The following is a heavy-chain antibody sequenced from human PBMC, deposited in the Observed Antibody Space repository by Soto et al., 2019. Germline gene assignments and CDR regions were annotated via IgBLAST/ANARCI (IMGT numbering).Heavy chain of an antibody. CDR1: GFTFSSYG. CDR3: AKDMGATIFDY. V-gene: IGHV3-30*18. Sequence: QVQLVESGGGVVQPGRSLRLSCAASGFTFSSYGMHWVRQAPGKGLEWVAVISYDGSNKYYADSVKGRFTISRDNSKNTLYLQMNSLRVEDTAVYYCAKDMGATIFDYWGQGTLVTVSA. CDR2: ISYDGSNK. D-gene: IGHD1-26*01. J-gene: IGHJ4*02.